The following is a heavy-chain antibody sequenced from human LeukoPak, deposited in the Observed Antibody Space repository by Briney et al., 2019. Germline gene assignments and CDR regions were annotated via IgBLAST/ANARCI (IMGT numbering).Heavy chain of an antibody. CDR3: ARDLWAFDI. V-gene: IGHV3-20*04. Sequence: GGSLRLSCAASGFHFGDYGMGWVRQAPGKGLEGVYGINWNGGSTCYAESVKGRSTISRDNAKNSLYLQMNSMRAEDTALYYCARDLWAFDIWGQGTMVTVSS. J-gene: IGHJ3*02. CDR1: GFHFGDYG. CDR2: INWNGGST.